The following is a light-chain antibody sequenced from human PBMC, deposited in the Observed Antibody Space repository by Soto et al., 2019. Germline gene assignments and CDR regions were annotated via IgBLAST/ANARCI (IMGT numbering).Light chain of an antibody. V-gene: IGLV7-46*02. Sequence: QAVVTQEPSLTVSPGGTVTFTCGSSTGAVTSGHYAYWSQQKPSQAPRTLIYDTSNKHSWTPARFSGSLLGGKAALTLLGAQPEDEADYYCLLSFSGDNYVFGTGTKVTVL. CDR2: DTS. J-gene: IGLJ1*01. CDR1: TGAVTSGHY. CDR3: LLSFSGDNYV.